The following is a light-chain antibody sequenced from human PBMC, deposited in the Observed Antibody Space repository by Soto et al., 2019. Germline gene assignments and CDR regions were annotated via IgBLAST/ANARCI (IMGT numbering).Light chain of an antibody. CDR3: AAWDDSLWGVV. CDR2: SNN. CDR1: SSNIGNNI. V-gene: IGLV1-44*01. J-gene: IGLJ2*01. Sequence: QSVLTQPPSASGTHGQRVTISCSGSSSNIGNNIINWYQQLPGTAPKVVIYSNNHRPSGVPARFSGSKSGTSASLAISGLQSEDEADYYCAAWDDSLWGVVFGGGTKVTVL.